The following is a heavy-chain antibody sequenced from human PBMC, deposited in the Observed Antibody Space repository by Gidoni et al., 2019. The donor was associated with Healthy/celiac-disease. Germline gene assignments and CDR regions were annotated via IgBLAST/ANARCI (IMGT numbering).Heavy chain of an antibody. J-gene: IGHJ4*02. V-gene: IGHV3-30*04. CDR2: LSYDGSNK. D-gene: IGHD3-10*01. Sequence: QVQLEESGGGVVQPGRSLRRSCAASGFTFSSYAMHWVRQAPGKGLEWVAVLSYDGSNKYYADSVKGRFTISRDNSKNTLYLQMNSLRAEDTAVYYCAGDMDSFDYWGQGTLVTVSS. CDR1: GFTFSSYA. CDR3: AGDMDSFDY.